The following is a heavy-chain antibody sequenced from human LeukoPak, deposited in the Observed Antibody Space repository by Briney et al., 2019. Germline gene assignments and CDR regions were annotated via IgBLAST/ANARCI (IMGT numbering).Heavy chain of an antibody. V-gene: IGHV4-34*01. CDR2: INHSGST. CDR1: GGSFSGYY. CDR3: ARSSGYDILTGYFGP. J-gene: IGHJ5*02. D-gene: IGHD3-9*01. Sequence: KSSETLSLTCAVYGGSFSGYYWSWIRQPPGKGLEWIGEINHSGSTNYNPSLKSRVTISVDTSKNQFSLKLSSVTAADTAVYYCARSSGYDILTGYFGPWGQGTLVTVSP.